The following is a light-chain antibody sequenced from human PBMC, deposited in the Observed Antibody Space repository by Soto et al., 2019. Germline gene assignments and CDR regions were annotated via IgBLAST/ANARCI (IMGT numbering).Light chain of an antibody. CDR1: QSISNY. J-gene: IGKJ3*01. V-gene: IGKV1-39*01. CDR2: AAS. Sequence: DIQMTQSPSSLSASVGDRVTIACRASQSISNYLNWYQQKPGKTPNLLIFAASTLHSGVPSRFSGSGSGTDFALTISSLQPEDFATYYCQESYSRTFGPGTRWIS. CDR3: QESYSRT.